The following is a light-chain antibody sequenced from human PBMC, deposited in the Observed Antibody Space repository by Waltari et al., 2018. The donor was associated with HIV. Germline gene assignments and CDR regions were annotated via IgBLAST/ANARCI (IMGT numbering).Light chain of an antibody. V-gene: IGKV1-39*01. J-gene: IGKJ2*01. Sequence: DIQMTQSPPSLPASVGDRVTIRCRTSQNINDYLNWYQQKPGKAPKLLIYATSTLETGVPSRFSGSGSGRDFTLTISSLQPEDFTTYYCQQSYNMHTFGQGTKVDIK. CDR1: QNINDY. CDR3: QQSYNMHT. CDR2: ATS.